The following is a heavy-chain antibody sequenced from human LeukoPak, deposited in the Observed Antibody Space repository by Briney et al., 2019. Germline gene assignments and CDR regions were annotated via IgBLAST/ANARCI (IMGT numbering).Heavy chain of an antibody. V-gene: IGHV3-7*01. J-gene: IGHJ4*02. D-gene: IGHD7-27*01. CDR1: GLTFNKSW. CDR2: INADGRAE. Sequence: GGSLRLSCAASGLTFNKSWMTWVRQTPGKGLEWVANINADGRAEYYVDSVKGRFAISRDNAKSSVFLQMNNLRAEDTAVYYCAKWGSTWGFDNWGQGTLVTVSS. CDR3: AKWGSTWGFDN.